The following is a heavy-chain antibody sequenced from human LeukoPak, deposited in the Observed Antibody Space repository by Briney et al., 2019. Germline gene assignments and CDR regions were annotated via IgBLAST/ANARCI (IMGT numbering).Heavy chain of an antibody. V-gene: IGHV3-23*01. CDR2: ISGSGGST. Sequence: GGSLRLSCAASGFTFSSYAMSWVRQAPGKGLEWVSAISGSGGSTHYADSVKGRFTISRDNSKNTLYLQMNSLRAEDTAVYYCAKDRIAARLNYGMDVWGQGTTVTVSS. D-gene: IGHD6-6*01. J-gene: IGHJ6*02. CDR1: GFTFSSYA. CDR3: AKDRIAARLNYGMDV.